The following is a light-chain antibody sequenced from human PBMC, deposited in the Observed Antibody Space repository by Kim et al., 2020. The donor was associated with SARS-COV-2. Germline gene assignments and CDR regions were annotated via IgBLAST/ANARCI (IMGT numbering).Light chain of an antibody. CDR1: RSNSGAGYD. V-gene: IGLV1-40*01. CDR2: GNS. J-gene: IGLJ3*02. Sequence: RVTIAGTGSRSNSGAGYDVHWYQQLPGTAPKRLIYGNSNRPSGVPDRFSGSKSGTSASLAITGLQAEDEADYYCQSYDSSLSGWVFGGGTQLTVL. CDR3: QSYDSSLSGWV.